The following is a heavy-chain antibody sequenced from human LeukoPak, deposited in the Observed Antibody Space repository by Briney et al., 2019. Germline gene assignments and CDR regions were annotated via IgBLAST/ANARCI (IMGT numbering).Heavy chain of an antibody. D-gene: IGHD3-10*01. CDR1: GFTFSSYA. Sequence: PGGSLRLSCAASGFTFSSYAMSWVRQAPGKGLEWVSAISGSGGSTYYADSVKGRFTISRDNSKNTLYLQMNGLRAEDTAVYYCAKDPYYYGSGSSSFDYWGQGTLVTVSS. J-gene: IGHJ4*02. V-gene: IGHV3-23*01. CDR3: AKDPYYYGSGSSSFDY. CDR2: ISGSGGST.